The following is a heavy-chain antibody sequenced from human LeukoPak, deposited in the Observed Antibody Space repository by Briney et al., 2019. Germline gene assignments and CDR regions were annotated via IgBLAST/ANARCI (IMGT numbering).Heavy chain of an antibody. CDR3: ARVVGSSSSWVLGYYYYMDV. V-gene: IGHV1-18*01. D-gene: IGHD6-13*01. Sequence: ASVKVSCKASGYTFTSYGISWVRQAPGQGLEWMGWISAYNGNTNYAQKLQGRVTMTTDTSTSTAYMELRSLRSDDTAVYYCARVVGSSSSWVLGYYYYMDVWGKGTTVTVSS. J-gene: IGHJ6*03. CDR2: ISAYNGNT. CDR1: GYTFTSYG.